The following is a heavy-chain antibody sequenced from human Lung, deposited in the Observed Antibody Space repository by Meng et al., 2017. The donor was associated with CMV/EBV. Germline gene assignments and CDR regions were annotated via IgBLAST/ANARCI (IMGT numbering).Heavy chain of an antibody. J-gene: IGHJ4*02. CDR1: GFTFSSYA. CDR3: ARAGQAIFRVLINRLFVLDY. V-gene: IGHV3-30-3*01. D-gene: IGHD3-3*01. CDR2: ISYDGNTE. Sequence: GESLKISCAASGFTFSSYAMHWVRQAPGKGLEWVAIISYDGNTEYYADSVKGRFTISRDNSKNTLYLQMNSLRSEDTAVYYCARAGQAIFRVLINRLFVLDYWGQRTLVTVSS.